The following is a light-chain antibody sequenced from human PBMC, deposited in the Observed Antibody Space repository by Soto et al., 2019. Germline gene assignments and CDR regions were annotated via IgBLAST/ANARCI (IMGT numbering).Light chain of an antibody. J-gene: IGLJ3*02. V-gene: IGLV2-14*01. Sequence: QSALTQPASVSGSPGQSITISCTGTSSDVGGYNYVSWYQQHPGKAPKHLIYEVSNRPSGVSDRFSVSKSGNTASLTISGLQVEDEADYYCSSFTSTNTWVFGGGTKLTVL. CDR1: SSDVGGYNY. CDR3: SSFTSTNTWV. CDR2: EVS.